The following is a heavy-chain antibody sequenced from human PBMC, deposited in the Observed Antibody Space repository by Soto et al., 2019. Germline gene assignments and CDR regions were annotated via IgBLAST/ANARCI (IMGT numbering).Heavy chain of an antibody. CDR2: IYYSGST. CDR1: GGSISSGGYY. CDR3: ARDTRDRRPSYSSRNMDV. V-gene: IGHV4-31*03. Sequence: SETLSLTCTVSGGSISSGGYYWSWIRQHPGKGLEWIGYIYYSGSTYYNPSLKSRVTISVDTSKNQFSLKLSSVTAADTAVYYCARDTRDRRPSYSSRNMDVWGKGTTVTVSS. J-gene: IGHJ6*03. D-gene: IGHD6-13*01.